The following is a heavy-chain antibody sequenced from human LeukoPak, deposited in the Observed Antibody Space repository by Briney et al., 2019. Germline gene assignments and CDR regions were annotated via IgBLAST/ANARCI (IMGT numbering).Heavy chain of an antibody. CDR1: GCTFSSYA. Sequence: GASVKVSCKASGCTFSSYAISWVRQAPGQGLEWMGGIIPIFGTANYAQKFQGRVTITADKSTSTAYMELSSLRSEDTAVYYCARDPLRLGELSTYWGQGTLVTVSS. J-gene: IGHJ4*02. D-gene: IGHD3-16*02. V-gene: IGHV1-69*06. CDR3: ARDPLRLGELSTY. CDR2: IIPIFGTA.